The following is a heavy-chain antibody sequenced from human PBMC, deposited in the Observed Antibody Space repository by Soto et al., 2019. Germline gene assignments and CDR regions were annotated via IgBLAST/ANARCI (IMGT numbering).Heavy chain of an antibody. CDR3: AIGSWIAGLYYGIDF. D-gene: IGHD5-12*01. Sequence: SETLSLTCTVSGGSISSGGYYWTWIRQHPGKGLEWIGYNYYSGITYYNPSLKSRVTISLDTSKNQFSLKLSSVTAADTAVYYCAIGSWIAGLYYGIDFRAQRTTVTGSS. CDR1: GGSISSGGYY. J-gene: IGHJ6*02. V-gene: IGHV4-31*03. CDR2: NYYSGIT.